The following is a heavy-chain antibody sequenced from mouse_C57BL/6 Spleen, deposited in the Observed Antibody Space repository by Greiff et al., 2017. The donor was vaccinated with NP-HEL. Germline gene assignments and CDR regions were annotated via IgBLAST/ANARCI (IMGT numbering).Heavy chain of an antibody. CDR1: GYTFTDYN. D-gene: IGHD5-5*01. J-gene: IGHJ2*01. V-gene: IGHV1-22*01. CDR2: INPNNGGT. Sequence: EVKLMESGPELVKPGASVKMSCKASGYTFTDYNMHWVKQSHGKSLEWIGYINPNNGGTSYNQKFKGKATLTVNKSSSTAYMELRSLTSEDSAVYYCAARLLPTGYWGQGTTLTVSS. CDR3: AARLLPTGY.